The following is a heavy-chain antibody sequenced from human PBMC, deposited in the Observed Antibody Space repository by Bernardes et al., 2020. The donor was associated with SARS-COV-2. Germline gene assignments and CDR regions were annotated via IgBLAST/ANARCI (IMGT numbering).Heavy chain of an antibody. CDR3: ARDGRDSGSWSPSPHNWFDP. Sequence: TLSLTCIVSGGSITSGNYYWSWIRQHPGKGLEWIGYIYYGGSPHYNSSLKSRLTISMDTSKNQLSLHLRSVTAADTAIYYCARDGRDSGSWSPSPHNWFDPWGPGTLVTVSS. CDR1: GGSITSGNYY. V-gene: IGHV4-31*03. J-gene: IGHJ5*02. D-gene: IGHD1-26*01. CDR2: IYYGGSP.